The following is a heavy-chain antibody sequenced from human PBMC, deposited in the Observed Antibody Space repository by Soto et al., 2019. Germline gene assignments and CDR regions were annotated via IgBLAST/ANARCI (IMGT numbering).Heavy chain of an antibody. V-gene: IGHV1-8*01. Sequence: GASVKVSCKASGYTFTSYDINWVRQATGQGLEWMGWMNPNSGNTGYAQKFQGRVTMTRNTSISTAYMELSSLRSEDTAVYYCAIALTTVTDHFPYYFDYWGQGTLVTVSS. J-gene: IGHJ4*02. D-gene: IGHD4-17*01. CDR2: MNPNSGNT. CDR1: GYTFTSYD. CDR3: AIALTTVTDHFPYYFDY.